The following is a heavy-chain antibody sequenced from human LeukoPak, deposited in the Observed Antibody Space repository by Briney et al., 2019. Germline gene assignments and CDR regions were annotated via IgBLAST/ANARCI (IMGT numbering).Heavy chain of an antibody. CDR3: AKDKPPDYSGSYVSGPFDC. J-gene: IGHJ4*02. V-gene: IGHV3-9*01. CDR2: ISWNSGSI. Sequence: PGGSLRLSCAASGFTFDDYAMHWVRHAPGKGLEWVSGISWNSGSIGYADSVKGRFTISRDNAKNSLYLQMNSLRAEDTALYYCAKDKPPDYSGSYVSGPFDCWGQGTLVTVSS. CDR1: GFTFDDYA. D-gene: IGHD1-26*01.